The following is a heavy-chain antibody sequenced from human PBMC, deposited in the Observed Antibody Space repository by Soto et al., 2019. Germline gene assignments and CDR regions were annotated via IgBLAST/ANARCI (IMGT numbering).Heavy chain of an antibody. CDR2: INPVNGNT. CDR1: GYSFTNFA. V-gene: IGHV1-3*01. CDR3: ARAGGAAAGVLLPPPFDY. J-gene: IGHJ4*02. D-gene: IGHD6-13*01. Sequence: QVQLVQSGAEVKKPGASVKVSCKASGYSFTNFAMHWVRQAPGQRLEWMGWINPVNGNTKFSQKFQGGVTITRDTSAGTADMDLSSLGSEATAVYFCARAGGAAAGVLLPPPFDYWGQGTLVTVSS.